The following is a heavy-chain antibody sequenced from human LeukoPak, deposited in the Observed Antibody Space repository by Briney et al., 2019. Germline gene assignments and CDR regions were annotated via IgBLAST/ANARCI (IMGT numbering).Heavy chain of an antibody. CDR2: ITGSGGTT. V-gene: IGHV3-23*01. D-gene: IGHD3-10*01. Sequence: AGSLRLSCAASGFTFSSYAMTWVRQAPGKGLEWVSRITGSGGTTYYADSVKGRFTITRDNSKNTLYLQMNSLRAEDTAVYYCAKDLTMVRGVLIEGDYFDYWGQGTPVTVSS. CDR3: AKDLTMVRGVLIEGDYFDY. J-gene: IGHJ4*02. CDR1: GFTFSSYA.